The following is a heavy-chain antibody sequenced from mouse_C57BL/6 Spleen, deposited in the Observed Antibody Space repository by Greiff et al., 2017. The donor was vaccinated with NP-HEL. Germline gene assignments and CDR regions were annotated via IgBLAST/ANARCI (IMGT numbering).Heavy chain of an antibody. J-gene: IGHJ4*01. CDR2: IDPEDGET. CDR3: ATYYGNSPYAMDY. D-gene: IGHD2-10*01. V-gene: IGHV14-2*01. CDR1: GFNIKDYY. Sequence: DVQLQESGAELVKPGASVKLSCTASGFNIKDYYMHWVKQRTEQGLEWIGRIDPEDGETKYAPKFQGKATITADTSSNTAYLQLSSLTSEDTAVYYCATYYGNSPYAMDYWGQGTSVTVSS.